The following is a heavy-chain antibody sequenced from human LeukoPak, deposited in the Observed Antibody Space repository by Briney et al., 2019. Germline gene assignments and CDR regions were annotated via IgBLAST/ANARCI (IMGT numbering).Heavy chain of an antibody. D-gene: IGHD4-17*01. V-gene: IGHV1-18*01. Sequence: ASVKVSCKASGYTFTSYGINWVRQAPGQGLEWMGWISAYNSNTHYAQKLQGRVTMTTDTSTSTAYMEVRSLRSDDTAVYYCARDRAPKTVTSEVDAFDIWGQGTMVTVSS. J-gene: IGHJ3*02. CDR3: ARDRAPKTVTSEVDAFDI. CDR1: GYTFTSYG. CDR2: ISAYNSNT.